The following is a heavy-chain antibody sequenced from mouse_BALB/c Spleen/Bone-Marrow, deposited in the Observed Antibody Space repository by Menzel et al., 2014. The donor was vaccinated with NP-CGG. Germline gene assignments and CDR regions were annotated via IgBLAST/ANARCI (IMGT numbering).Heavy chain of an antibody. Sequence: VQGVESGAELAKPGASVKMSCKASGYTFTSCWMHWVKQRPGQGLEWIGYINPSTGYTEHNQRFKDKATLTADKSSSTAYMQLSSLTSEDSAVYYCARRGDSSGYPFAYWGQGTLVTVSA. CDR2: INPSTGYT. CDR1: GYTFTSCW. J-gene: IGHJ3*01. CDR3: ARRGDSSGYPFAY. D-gene: IGHD3-2*01. V-gene: IGHV1-7*01.